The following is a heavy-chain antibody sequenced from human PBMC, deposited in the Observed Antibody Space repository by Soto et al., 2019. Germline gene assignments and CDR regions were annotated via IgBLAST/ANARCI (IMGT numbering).Heavy chain of an antibody. V-gene: IGHV1-2*04. Sequence: ASLKVSCKASGYTFTVYYMHWVRQAPGQGLEWMGWINPNSGDTNYAQKFQGWVTMTRDTSISTAYMELSRLRSDDTAVYYCAIGPRGDYMDVWGKGTTVTVSS. J-gene: IGHJ6*03. CDR1: GYTFTVYY. CDR2: INPNSGDT. D-gene: IGHD3-10*01. CDR3: AIGPRGDYMDV.